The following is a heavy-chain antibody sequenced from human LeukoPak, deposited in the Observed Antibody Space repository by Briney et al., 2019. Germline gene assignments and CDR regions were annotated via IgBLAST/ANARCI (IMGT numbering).Heavy chain of an antibody. CDR2: LNTDGSST. Sequence: PGGSLRLSCAASGFTFSGYWMHWVRQVPGKGLVWVSRLNTDGSSTSYADSVKGRFTISRDNAMNTLYLQMNSLRAEDTAVYYCARDDAFRGVAMDVCGQGTTVTVSS. V-gene: IGHV3-74*01. CDR3: ARDDAFRGVAMDV. D-gene: IGHD3-16*01. J-gene: IGHJ6*01. CDR1: GFTFSGYW.